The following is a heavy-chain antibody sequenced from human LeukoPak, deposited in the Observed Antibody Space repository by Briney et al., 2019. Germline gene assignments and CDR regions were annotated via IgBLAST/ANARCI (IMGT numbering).Heavy chain of an antibody. D-gene: IGHD7-27*01. CDR1: LESFRTYY. Sequence: SDTLSLTCAVYLESFRTYYWNWVRQSPGKGLEWIGEINHSGTTNYKPSLKSRVTISVDTSKNQFSLKLSSVTAADTAVYYCTRGGFWGSGRAFDVWGQGTMVTVHS. CDR3: TRGGFWGSGRAFDV. J-gene: IGHJ3*01. CDR2: INHSGTT. V-gene: IGHV4-34*01.